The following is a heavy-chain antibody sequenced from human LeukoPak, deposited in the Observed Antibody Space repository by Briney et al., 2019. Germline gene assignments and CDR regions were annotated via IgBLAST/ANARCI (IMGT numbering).Heavy chain of an antibody. V-gene: IGHV1-69*05. CDR1: GGTFSSYA. CDR3: ARDNGYWFDP. D-gene: IGHD2-8*01. Sequence: SVKVSCKASGGTFSSYAISWVRQAPGQGLEWMGGVIPIYGTAKYAQKFQGRVTITTDESTSTAYMELSSLRSEDTAVYYCARDNGYWFDPWGQGTLVTVSS. J-gene: IGHJ5*02. CDR2: VIPIYGTA.